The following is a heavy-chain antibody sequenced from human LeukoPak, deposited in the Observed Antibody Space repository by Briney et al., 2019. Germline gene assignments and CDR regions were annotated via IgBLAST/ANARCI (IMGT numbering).Heavy chain of an antibody. Sequence: GASVKVSCKASGYTFTSYFIHWVRQAPGQGLEWMGIINPSGGSTSYSQRFQGRVTMTRDMSTSTVYMELSSLRSEDTAVYYCARANDYTGCYSYFDSWGQGTLVTISS. D-gene: IGHD3-22*01. CDR2: INPSGGST. CDR1: GYTFTSYF. J-gene: IGHJ4*02. V-gene: IGHV1-46*01. CDR3: ARANDYTGCYSYFDS.